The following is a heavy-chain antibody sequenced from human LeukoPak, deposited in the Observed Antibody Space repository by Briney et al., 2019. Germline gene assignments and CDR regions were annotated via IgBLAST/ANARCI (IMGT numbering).Heavy chain of an antibody. J-gene: IGHJ4*02. CDR1: GYTFTSYG. CDR3: ARDGSSGSYYTAFDY. CDR2: ISAYNGNT. D-gene: IGHD1-26*01. Sequence: ASVKVSCKASGYTFTSYGISWVRQAPGQGLEWMGWISAYNGNTNYAQKLQGRVTMTTDTSTSTAYMELRSLRSDDTAVYYCARDGSSGSYYTAFDYWGQGTLVTVSS. V-gene: IGHV1-18*01.